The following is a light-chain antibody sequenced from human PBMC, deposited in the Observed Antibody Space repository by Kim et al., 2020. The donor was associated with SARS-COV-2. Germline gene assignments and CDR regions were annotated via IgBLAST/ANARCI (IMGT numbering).Light chain of an antibody. CDR3: GTWDSSLSAVV. V-gene: IGLV1-51*01. Sequence: GQKFTISCSGSSSNIGNNYVSWYQQLPGTAPKLLIYDNNKRPSGIPDRFSGSKSGTSATLGITGLQTGDEADYYCGTWDSSLSAVVFGGGTKVTVL. CDR1: SSNIGNNY. CDR2: DNN. J-gene: IGLJ2*01.